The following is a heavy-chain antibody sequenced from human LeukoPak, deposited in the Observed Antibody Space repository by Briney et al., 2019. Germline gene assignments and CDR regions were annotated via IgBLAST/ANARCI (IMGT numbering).Heavy chain of an antibody. CDR3: ARASELYSYGTFDY. CDR2: IYPGDSDT. D-gene: IGHD5-18*01. Sequence: GESLKISCKGSGYSFTSYWIGWVRQIPGKGLEWMGIIYPGDSDTRYSPSFQGQVTISADKSISNAYLQWSSLKASDTAMYYCARASELYSYGTFDYWGQGTLVTVSS. V-gene: IGHV5-51*01. CDR1: GYSFTSYW. J-gene: IGHJ4*02.